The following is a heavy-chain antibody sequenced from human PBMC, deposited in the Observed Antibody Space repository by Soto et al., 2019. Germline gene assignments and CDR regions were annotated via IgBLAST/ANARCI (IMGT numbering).Heavy chain of an antibody. CDR2: IYYSGST. CDR3: ARDHRGPYCSSTSCYEDWFDP. CDR1: GGSISSGGYY. Sequence: QVQLQESGPGLVKPSQTLSLTCTVSGGSISSGGYYWSWIRQHPGKGLEWIGYIYYSGSTYYNPSLKSRVTISVDTSKNQFSLKLSSVTAADTAVYYCARDHRGPYCSSTSCYEDWFDPWGQGTLVTVSS. J-gene: IGHJ5*02. V-gene: IGHV4-31*03. D-gene: IGHD2-2*01.